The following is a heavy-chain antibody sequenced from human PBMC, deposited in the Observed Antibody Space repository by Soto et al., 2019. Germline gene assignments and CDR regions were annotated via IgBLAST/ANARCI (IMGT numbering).Heavy chain of an antibody. CDR1: GGSISSSSYY. J-gene: IGHJ5*02. CDR2: IYYSGST. D-gene: IGHD3-10*01. V-gene: IGHV4-39*01. Sequence: PSETLSLTCTVSGGSISSSSYYWGWIRQPPGKGLEWIGSIYYSGSTYYNPSLKSRVTISVDTSKNQFSLKLSSVTAADTAVYYCARATMVRGVITPNWFDPWGQGTLVTVSS. CDR3: ARATMVRGVITPNWFDP.